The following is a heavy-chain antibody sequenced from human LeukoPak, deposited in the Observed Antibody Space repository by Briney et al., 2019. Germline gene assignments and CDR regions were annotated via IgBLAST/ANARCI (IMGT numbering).Heavy chain of an antibody. CDR2: IYPDDSDT. D-gene: IGHD1-26*01. Sequence: GESLKISCKGSGYSFSTYWIGWVRQMSGKGLEWMGIIYPDDSDTRYSPSFQGQVTISADKSISTAYLQWSSLKASDTAMYYCARLVGATVGDHWGQGTLVTVSS. J-gene: IGHJ4*02. V-gene: IGHV5-51*01. CDR1: GYSFSTYW. CDR3: ARLVGATVGDH.